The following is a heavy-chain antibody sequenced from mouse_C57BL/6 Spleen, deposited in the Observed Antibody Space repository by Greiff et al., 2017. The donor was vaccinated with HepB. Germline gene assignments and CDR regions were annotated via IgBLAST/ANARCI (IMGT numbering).Heavy chain of an antibody. Sequence: VQLQQPGAELVKPGASVKVSCKASGYTFTSYWMHWVKQRPGQGLEWIGRIHPSDSDTNYNQKFKGKATLTVDKSSSTGYMQLSSLTSEDSAVYYCAVHYYGSGAYYYAMDYWGQGTSVTVSS. CDR2: IHPSDSDT. CDR3: AVHYYGSGAYYYAMDY. J-gene: IGHJ4*01. D-gene: IGHD1-1*01. CDR1: GYTFTSYW. V-gene: IGHV1-74*01.